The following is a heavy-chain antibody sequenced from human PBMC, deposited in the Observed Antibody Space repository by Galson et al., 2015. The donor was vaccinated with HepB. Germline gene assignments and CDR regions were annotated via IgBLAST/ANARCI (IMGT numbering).Heavy chain of an antibody. CDR1: GFTFSNSA. D-gene: IGHD3-22*01. Sequence: SLRLSCAASGFTFSNSAMSWVRQAPGKGLDWVSAVSGTDGGTYYADSVKGRFTISRDDAKNTLYLQMNSLRAEDTAVYYCAKHYHDSSERGDALDIWGPGTMVTVSS. CDR3: AKHYHDSSERGDALDI. J-gene: IGHJ3*02. V-gene: IGHV3-23*01. CDR2: VSGTDGGT.